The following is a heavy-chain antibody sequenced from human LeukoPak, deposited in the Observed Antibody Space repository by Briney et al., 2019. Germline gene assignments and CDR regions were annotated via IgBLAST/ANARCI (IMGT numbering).Heavy chain of an antibody. CDR3: ARESGKFDY. J-gene: IGHJ4*02. CDR2: ISGDGVST. Sequence: GGSLRLSCAGSGFTFDDYAMHWIRQPPGQGLEWVSLISGDGVSTFFADSVKGRFSISRDNSKNSLFLEMSSLRTEDTAMYYCARESGKFDYWGQGTLVAVSS. CDR1: GFTFDDYA. V-gene: IGHV3-43*02.